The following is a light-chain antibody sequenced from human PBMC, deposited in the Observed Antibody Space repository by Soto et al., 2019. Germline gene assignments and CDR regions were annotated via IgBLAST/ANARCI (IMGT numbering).Light chain of an antibody. CDR1: SSDVGGYNY. Sequence: QSVLTQPASVSGSPGQSITISCTGTSSDVGGYNYVSWYQSHPGEAPKLIIYDVSNRPSGVSDRFSGSKSGNTASLTISGIQAEDEADYYCSSYTSSISYVFVTGTKLTVL. V-gene: IGLV2-14*03. CDR3: SSYTSSISYV. J-gene: IGLJ1*01. CDR2: DVS.